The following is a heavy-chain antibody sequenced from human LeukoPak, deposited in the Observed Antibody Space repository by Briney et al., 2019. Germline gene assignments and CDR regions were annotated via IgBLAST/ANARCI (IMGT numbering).Heavy chain of an antibody. Sequence: LSLTCTVSGGSISSSSYYWGWIRQAPGKGLEWVSYISSTGSWTYYADSVKGRFTISRDNAKNSLYLQMNSLRAEDTAVYYCARASSGFDYWGQGTLVTVSS. CDR1: GGSISSSSYY. V-gene: IGHV3-11*06. J-gene: IGHJ4*02. D-gene: IGHD3-22*01. CDR3: ARASSGFDY. CDR2: ISSTGSWT.